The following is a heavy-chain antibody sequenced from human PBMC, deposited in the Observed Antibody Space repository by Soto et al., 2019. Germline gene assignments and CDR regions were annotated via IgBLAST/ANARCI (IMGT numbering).Heavy chain of an antibody. D-gene: IGHD2-15*01. V-gene: IGHV1-69*18. Sequence: QVQLVQSGAEVKKPGSSVTVSCTASGGTLTSFTIYWVRQAPGQGFEWMGSFIPRIDKINYAQKFQGRFTLSADESSNTAYSELSSLTSEDTAVYYRARGRVEEAFDTWCQGTLVTMSS. CDR3: ARGRVEEAFDT. J-gene: IGHJ3*02. CDR2: FIPRIDKI. CDR1: GGTLTSFT.